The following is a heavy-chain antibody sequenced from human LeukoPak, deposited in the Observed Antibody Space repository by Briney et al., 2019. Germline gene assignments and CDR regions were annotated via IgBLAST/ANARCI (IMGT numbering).Heavy chain of an antibody. CDR3: ARDIETDDYAPFDY. J-gene: IGHJ4*02. CDR2: INPNSGGT. CDR1: GYTFTGYY. V-gene: IGHV1-2*02. Sequence: ASVKVSCKASGYTFTGYYMHWVRQAPGQGLEWMGWINPNSGGTNYAQKFQGRVTMTRDTSISTAYMELSRLRSEDTAVYYCARDIETDDYAPFDYWGQGTLVTVSS. D-gene: IGHD4-17*01.